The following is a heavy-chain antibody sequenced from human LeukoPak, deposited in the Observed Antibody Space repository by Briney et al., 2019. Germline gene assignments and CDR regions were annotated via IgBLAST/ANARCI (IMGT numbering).Heavy chain of an antibody. D-gene: IGHD6-6*01. CDR3: AREAGTDSSSSDYYYYMDV. J-gene: IGHJ6*03. V-gene: IGHV3-7*01. CDR1: GFTFSNHW. CDR2: IKQHGSET. Sequence: PGGSLRLSCAASGFTFSNHWMTWVRQAQGKGLEWVANIKQHGSETYYVDSVKGRFTISRDNAKNSLYLQMNSLRAEDTAVYYCAREAGTDSSSSDYYYYMDVWGKGTTVTVSS.